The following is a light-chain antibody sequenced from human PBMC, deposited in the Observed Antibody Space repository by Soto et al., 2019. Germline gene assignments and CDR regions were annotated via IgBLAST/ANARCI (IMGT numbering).Light chain of an antibody. Sequence: QSALTQPASVYGSPGQSITISCTGTSSDVGGYNYVSWYQQHPGKAPKLMIYDVNNRPSGVSNRFSGSKSDNTASLTISGLQAEDEADYYCCSYTSSNTVLFGGGTQLTVL. CDR1: SSDVGGYNY. CDR2: DVN. J-gene: IGLJ2*01. CDR3: CSYTSSNTVL. V-gene: IGLV2-14*01.